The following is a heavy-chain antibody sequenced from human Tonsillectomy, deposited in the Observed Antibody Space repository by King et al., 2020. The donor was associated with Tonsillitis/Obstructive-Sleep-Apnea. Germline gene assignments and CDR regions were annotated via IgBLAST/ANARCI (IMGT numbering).Heavy chain of an antibody. CDR2: IRSKAYGGTT. CDR3: TRGFFGLPGYYYYYMDV. D-gene: IGHD5/OR15-5a*01. CDR1: GYTFGDYA. V-gene: IGHV3-49*05. Sequence: QLVQSGGGLVKPGRSLRLSCTASGYTFGDYAMSWFRQAPGKGLEWVGFIRSKAYGGTTEYAASLKGRITISRDDSKIIAYLQMNSLKTEDTAVYYFTRGFFGLPGYYYYYMDVWGKGTTVTVSS. J-gene: IGHJ6*03.